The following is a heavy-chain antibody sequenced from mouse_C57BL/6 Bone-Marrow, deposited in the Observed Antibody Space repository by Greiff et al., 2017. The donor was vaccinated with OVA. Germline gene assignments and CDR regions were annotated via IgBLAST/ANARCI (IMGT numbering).Heavy chain of an antibody. V-gene: IGHV1-82*01. J-gene: IGHJ1*03. CDR1: GYAFSNSW. CDR2: ISPGDGDT. CDR3: ARRVLRPYWYFDV. D-gene: IGHD1-2*01. Sequence: QVQLKQSGPELVKPGASVKISCKASGYAFSNSWMNWVKQRPGKGLEWIGRISPGDGDTNYNGKFKGKATLTADKSSNTAYMQLSSLTSEDSAVYFCARRVLRPYWYFDVWGTGTTVTVSS.